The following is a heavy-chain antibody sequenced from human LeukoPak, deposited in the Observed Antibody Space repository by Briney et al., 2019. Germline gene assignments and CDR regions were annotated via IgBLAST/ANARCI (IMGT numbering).Heavy chain of an antibody. D-gene: IGHD6-19*01. CDR3: ASRYSSGWYDGVENNWFDP. J-gene: IGHJ5*02. Sequence: PSETLSLTCTVSGGSISSYYWSWIRQPPGKGLEWIGEINHSGSTNYNPSLKSRVTISVDTSKNQFSLKLSSVTAADTAVYYCASRYSSGWYDGVENNWFDPWGQGTLVTVSS. V-gene: IGHV4-34*01. CDR2: INHSGST. CDR1: GGSISSYY.